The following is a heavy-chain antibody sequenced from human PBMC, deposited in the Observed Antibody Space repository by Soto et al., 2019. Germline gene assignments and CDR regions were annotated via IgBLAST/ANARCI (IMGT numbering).Heavy chain of an antibody. J-gene: IGHJ6*02. D-gene: IGHD1-26*01. CDR1: GFTFSSYA. CDR2: ISYDGSNK. CDR3: ARGTGAWELPHYYGMDV. V-gene: IGHV3-30-3*01. Sequence: GSLRLSCAASGFTFSSYAMHWVRQAPGKGLEWVAVISYDGSNKYYADSVKGRFTISRDNSKNTLYLQMNSLRAEDTAVYYCARGTGAWELPHYYGMDVWGQGTTVTVSS.